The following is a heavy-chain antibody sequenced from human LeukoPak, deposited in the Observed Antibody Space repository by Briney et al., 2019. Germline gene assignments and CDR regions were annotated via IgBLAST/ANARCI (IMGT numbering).Heavy chain of an antibody. V-gene: IGHV3-53*01. J-gene: IGHJ4*02. D-gene: IGHD4-17*01. CDR3: AREAVTINYFDY. CDR2: IYSGGST. Sequence: QPGGSLRLSCAASGFTVSSNYMNWVRQAPGKGLEWVSVIYSGGSTYYADSVKGRFTISRDNSKNTLFLQMNSLRAEDTAVYYCAREAVTINYFDYWGQGTLVTVSS. CDR1: GFTVSSNY.